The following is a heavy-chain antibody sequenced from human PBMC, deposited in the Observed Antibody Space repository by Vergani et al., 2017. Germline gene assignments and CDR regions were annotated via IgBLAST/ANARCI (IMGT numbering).Heavy chain of an antibody. D-gene: IGHD1-26*01. J-gene: IGHJ2*01. V-gene: IGHV4-59*01. CDR2: IYYSGST. CDR1: GGSISNYY. Sequence: QVQLQESGPGLVKPSETLSLTCTVSGGSISNYYWSWILQPPGKGLEWIGDIYYSGSTNYNPSLKSRVTISVDTSKNQFSLKLSSVIAADTAVYYCARNKWETYWYFDLWGRGTLITVSS. CDR3: ARNKWETYWYFDL.